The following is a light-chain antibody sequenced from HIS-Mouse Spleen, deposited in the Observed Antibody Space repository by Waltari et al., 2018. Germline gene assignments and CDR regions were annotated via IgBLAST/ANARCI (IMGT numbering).Light chain of an antibody. CDR3: CSYAGSYTFV. J-gene: IGLJ1*01. CDR2: DVS. V-gene: IGLV2-11*01. CDR1: SSDVRGYNY. Sequence: QSALTQPRSVSGSPGQSVTISCTGTSSDVRGYNYVSRYQQHPGKAPKLMIYDVSKRPSGVPDRFSGSKSGNTASLTISGLQAEDEADYYCCSYAGSYTFVFGTGTKVTVL.